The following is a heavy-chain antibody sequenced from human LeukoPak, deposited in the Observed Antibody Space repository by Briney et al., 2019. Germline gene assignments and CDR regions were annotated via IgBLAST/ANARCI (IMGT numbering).Heavy chain of an antibody. Sequence: SQTLSLTCTFSDFSLSTPGMGVGWIRQPPGKALEWLAFIYYNDDKRYSPSLRSRLTITRDTSKNQVVLAMTNMEPVDTATYYCAHLVVTIDWRSYFDYWGQGALVTVSS. J-gene: IGHJ4*02. V-gene: IGHV2-5*01. CDR1: DFSLSTPGMG. CDR3: AHLVVTIDWRSYFDY. D-gene: IGHD3-9*01. CDR2: IYYNDDK.